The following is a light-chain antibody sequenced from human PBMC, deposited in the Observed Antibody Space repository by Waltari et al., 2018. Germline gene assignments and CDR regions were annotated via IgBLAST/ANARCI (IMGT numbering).Light chain of an antibody. J-gene: IGKJ1*01. Sequence: DIQMTQSPSSLSASVGDRVTITCRASQSIGTHLKWYQQRPGTAPNRLFYGASSLESGVPSRFSGSGSGTDFTLTISSLQPEDFATYYCQQSYSMWTFGQGTKVEI. CDR1: QSIGTH. CDR2: GAS. CDR3: QQSYSMWT. V-gene: IGKV1-39*01.